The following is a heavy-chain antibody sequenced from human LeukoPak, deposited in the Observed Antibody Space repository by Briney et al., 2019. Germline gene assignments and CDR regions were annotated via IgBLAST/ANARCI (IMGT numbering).Heavy chain of an antibody. J-gene: IGHJ4*02. CDR2: VKHSGST. D-gene: IGHD3-22*01. Sequence: SDSLSLTCAVYGESFSGYYWSWIRQPPGKGLEWIGEVKHSGSTNYNPSLKSRVTISVDTSKNQFSLKLSSVTAADTAVYYCARGVDYYYDSSGYLSTFDYWGQGTLVTVSS. CDR3: ARGVDYYYDSSGYLSTFDY. V-gene: IGHV4-34*01. CDR1: GESFSGYY.